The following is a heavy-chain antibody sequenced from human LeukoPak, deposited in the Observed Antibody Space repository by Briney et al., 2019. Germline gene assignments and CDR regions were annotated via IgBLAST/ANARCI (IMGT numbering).Heavy chain of an antibody. J-gene: IGHJ4*02. D-gene: IGHD3-22*01. CDR1: GGSLSSSSYY. Sequence: SETLSLTCTVSGGSLSSSSYYWGWIRQPPGKGLEWIGSIYYSGSTYYNPSLKSRVTISVDTSKNQFSLKLSSVTAADTAVYYCASTQGDDSSGYYGYWGQGTLVTVSS. V-gene: IGHV4-39*01. CDR3: ASTQGDDSSGYYGY. CDR2: IYYSGST.